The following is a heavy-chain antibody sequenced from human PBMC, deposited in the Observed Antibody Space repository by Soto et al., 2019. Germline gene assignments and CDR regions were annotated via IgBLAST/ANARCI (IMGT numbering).Heavy chain of an antibody. CDR1: GFTFSSHN. V-gene: IGHV3-21*01. CDR2: ISSGGRDI. D-gene: IGHD3-3*01. Sequence: GGSLRLSCSASGFTFSSHNLIWVRQAPGKGLEWVSSISSGGRDIFYGDSIKGRFTISRDDARNTLFLQMNSLRVEDTAVYYCARAFCSSFRCPADSWGQGALVTVSS. J-gene: IGHJ4*02. CDR3: ARAFCSSFRCPADS.